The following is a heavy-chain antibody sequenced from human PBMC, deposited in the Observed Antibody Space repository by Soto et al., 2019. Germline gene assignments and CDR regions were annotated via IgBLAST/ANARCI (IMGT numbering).Heavy chain of an antibody. CDR1: GGSISSYY. J-gene: IGHJ5*02. Sequence: PSETLSLTCTVSGGSISSYYWSWIRQPPGKGLEWIGYIYYSGSTNYNPSLKSRVTISVDTSKNQFSLKLSSVTAADTAVYYCARGAVRGASSRNPTNWFDPWGQGTLVTVSS. CDR3: ARGAVRGASSRNPTNWFDP. V-gene: IGHV4-59*01. D-gene: IGHD3-10*01. CDR2: IYYSGST.